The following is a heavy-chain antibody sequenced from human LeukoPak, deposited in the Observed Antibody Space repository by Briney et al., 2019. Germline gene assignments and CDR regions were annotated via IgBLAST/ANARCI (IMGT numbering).Heavy chain of an antibody. CDR1: GGSISRSTYY. D-gene: IGHD3-16*01. CDR3: ARHGGGGYDY. J-gene: IGHJ4*02. Sequence: SETLSLICTVSGGSISRSTYYWGWIRQPPGKGLEWIASIYYGGNTYYNWSLKSRVTMSLDTSKNQYSLKLSSVTAADTAVYYCARHGGGGYDYWGQGTLVTVSS. CDR2: IYYGGNT. V-gene: IGHV4-39*01.